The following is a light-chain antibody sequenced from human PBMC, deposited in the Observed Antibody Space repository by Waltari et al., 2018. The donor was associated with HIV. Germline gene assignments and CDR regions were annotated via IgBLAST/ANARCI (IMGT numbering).Light chain of an antibody. V-gene: IGLV3-1*01. Sequence: SYELTQPPSVSVSPGQTASITCSGDKLGDKYACWYQQKPGQSRVLVMHQDSKRPSGIPERFSGSNSGNTATLTISGTQAMDEADYYCQAWDSSSVVFGGGTKLTVL. CDR1: KLGDKY. J-gene: IGLJ2*01. CDR2: QDS. CDR3: QAWDSSSVV.